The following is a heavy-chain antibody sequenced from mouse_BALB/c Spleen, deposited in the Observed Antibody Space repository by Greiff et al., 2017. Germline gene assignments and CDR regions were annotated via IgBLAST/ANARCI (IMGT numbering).Heavy chain of an antibody. V-gene: IGHV1S56*01. CDR3: ARSLNWAYAMDY. D-gene: IGHD4-1*02. CDR2: IYPGNVNT. CDR1: GYTFTSYY. J-gene: IGHJ4*01. Sequence: VQLQQSGPELVKPGASVRISCKASGYTFTSYYIHWVKQRPGQGLEWIGWIYPGNVNTKYNEKFKGKATLTADKSSSTAYMQLSSLTSEDSAVYFCARSLNWAYAMDYWGQGTSVTVSS.